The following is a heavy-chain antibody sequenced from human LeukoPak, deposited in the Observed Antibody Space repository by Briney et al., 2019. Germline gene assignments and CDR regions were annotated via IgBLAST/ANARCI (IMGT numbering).Heavy chain of an antibody. J-gene: IGHJ4*02. V-gene: IGHV1-8*01. Sequence: ASVTVSCKASGYTFTSYDINWVRHATGQGLEWMGLMNPNSGNTGYAQKFQGRVTMTKNTSISTAYMELSSLRSEDTAVYYCEREDGSGSLNWGQGTLVTVSS. D-gene: IGHD3-10*01. CDR1: GYTFTSYD. CDR2: MNPNSGNT. CDR3: EREDGSGSLN.